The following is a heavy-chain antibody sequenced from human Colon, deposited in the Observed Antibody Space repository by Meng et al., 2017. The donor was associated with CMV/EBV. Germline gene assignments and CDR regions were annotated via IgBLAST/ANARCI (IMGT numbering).Heavy chain of an antibody. V-gene: IGHV3-20*04. CDR1: GFTFDDYG. J-gene: IGHJ6*02. Sequence: GGSLRLSCVASGFTFDDYGMGWVRQAPGKGLEWVSGTNWNGGSTDYADSVKGRFTISRDNAKNSLYLQMNSLRAEDTAVYYCAREGDPHAAYYYYYGMDVWGQGTTVTVSS. D-gene: IGHD2-15*01. CDR2: TNWNGGST. CDR3: AREGDPHAAYYYYYGMDV.